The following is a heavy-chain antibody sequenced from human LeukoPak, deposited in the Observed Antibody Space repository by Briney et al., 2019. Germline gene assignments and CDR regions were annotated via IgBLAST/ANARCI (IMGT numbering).Heavy chain of an antibody. D-gene: IGHD3-10*01. Sequence: GGSLRLSCTAFGFTFGDYAMSWFRQAPGKGLEGVGFIRSKSYGGTTEYAASVKGRFIISRDESKNIAYLQMNSLKTEDTGVYYCTRCYGSGTPDGYWGQGTLVTVSS. J-gene: IGHJ4*02. CDR3: TRCYGSGTPDGY. V-gene: IGHV3-49*03. CDR2: IRSKSYGGTT. CDR1: GFTFGDYA.